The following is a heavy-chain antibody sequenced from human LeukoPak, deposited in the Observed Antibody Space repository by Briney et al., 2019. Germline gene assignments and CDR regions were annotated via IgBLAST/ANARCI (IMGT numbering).Heavy chain of an antibody. V-gene: IGHV4-59*12. Sequence: PSETLSLTCTVSGGSISFYSWSWIRQPPGKELEWIGYIYYTGNTNYNPSLKSRVTISVDTSKSQFSLKLSSVTAADTAVYYCARDDWPHAFDIWGQGTMVTVSS. CDR1: GGSISFYS. D-gene: IGHD2-21*01. CDR3: ARDDWPHAFDI. J-gene: IGHJ3*02. CDR2: IYYTGNT.